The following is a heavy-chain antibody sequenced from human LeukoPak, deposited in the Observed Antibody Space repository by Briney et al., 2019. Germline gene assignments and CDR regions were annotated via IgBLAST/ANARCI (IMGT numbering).Heavy chain of an antibody. J-gene: IGHJ4*02. CDR2: IWYGGNNK. CDR3: ARPYGDYYFDY. CDR1: GFTFSSYG. Sequence: GGSLRLSCAASGFTFSSYGMHWVRQAPGKGLEWVAVIWYGGNNKYYADSVKGRFTISRDNSKNTVYLQMNSLRAEDSAVYYCARPYGDYYFDYWGQGTLVTVSS. D-gene: IGHD4-17*01. V-gene: IGHV3-33*08.